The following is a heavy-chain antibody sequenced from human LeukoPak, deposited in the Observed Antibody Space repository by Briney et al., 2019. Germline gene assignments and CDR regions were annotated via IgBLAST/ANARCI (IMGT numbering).Heavy chain of an antibody. J-gene: IGHJ4*02. CDR2: IYYSGST. D-gene: IGHD3-10*01. V-gene: IGHV4-39*07. CDR3: ARDLKGLLWFGESQGYFDY. Sequence: SETLSLTCTVSGGSISSSSYYWGWIRQPPGKGLEWIGSIYYSGSTYYNPSLKSRVTISVDTSKNQFSLKLSSVTAADTAVYYCARDLKGLLWFGESQGYFDYWGQGTLVTVSS. CDR1: GGSISSSSYY.